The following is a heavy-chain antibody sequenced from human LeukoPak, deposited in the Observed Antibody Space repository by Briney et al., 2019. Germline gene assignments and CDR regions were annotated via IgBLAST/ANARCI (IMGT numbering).Heavy chain of an antibody. CDR1: GGTFSNYA. V-gene: IGHV1-69*13. D-gene: IGHD3-3*01. Sequence: ASVKVSCKASGGTFSNYAINWMRQAPGEGLEWLGGITTNFGTTNYAQKYQGRVTITADESTSTVYMELSGLRSEDTAVYYCARPRTYYDFWRGYPPFDYWGQGTLVTVSS. J-gene: IGHJ4*02. CDR3: ARPRTYYDFWRGYPPFDY. CDR2: ITTNFGTT.